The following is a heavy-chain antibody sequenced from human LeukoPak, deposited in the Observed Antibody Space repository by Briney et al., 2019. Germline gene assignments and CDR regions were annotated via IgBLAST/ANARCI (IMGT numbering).Heavy chain of an antibody. CDR3: ARGLWSFRENAFDI. CDR1: GYTFTGYY. J-gene: IGHJ3*02. V-gene: IGHV1-2*02. CDR2: INPNSGGT. D-gene: IGHD4/OR15-4a*01. Sequence: ASVKVSCKASGYTFTGYYMHWVRQAPGQGLEWMGWINPNSGGTNYAQKFQGRVTMTRDTSISTAYMELSRLRSGDTAVYYCARGLWSFRENAFDIWGQGTMVTVSS.